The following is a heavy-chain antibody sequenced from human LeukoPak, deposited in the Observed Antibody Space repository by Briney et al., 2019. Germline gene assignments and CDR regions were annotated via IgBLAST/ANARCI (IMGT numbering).Heavy chain of an antibody. J-gene: IGHJ4*02. CDR1: GGSISSYY. D-gene: IGHD4-17*01. CDR3: ARGVTTVDY. V-gene: IGHV4-59*01. Sequence: PSETLSLTCTVSGGSISSYYWSWIRQPPGKGLEWIGHIYYSGNTNYNPSLKSRVTISVEMSKNQFSLKLSSVTAADTAVYYCARGVTTVDYWGQGTLVTVSS. CDR2: IYYSGNT.